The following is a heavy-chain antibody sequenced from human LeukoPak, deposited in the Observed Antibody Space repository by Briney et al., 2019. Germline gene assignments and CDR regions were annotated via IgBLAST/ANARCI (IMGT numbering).Heavy chain of an antibody. CDR3: ARSIAARPKDWFDP. CDR1: GGTFSSYA. D-gene: IGHD6-6*01. V-gene: IGHV1-69*04. Sequence: SVKVSCKASGGTFSSYAISWVRQAPGQGLEWMGRIIPILGIANYAQKFQGRVTMTRDTSISTAYMELSRLRSDDTAVYYCARSIAARPKDWFDPWGQGTLVTVSS. J-gene: IGHJ5*02. CDR2: IIPILGIA.